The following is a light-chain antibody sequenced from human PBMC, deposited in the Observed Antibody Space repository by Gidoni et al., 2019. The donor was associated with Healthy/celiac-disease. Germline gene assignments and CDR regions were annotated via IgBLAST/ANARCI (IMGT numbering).Light chain of an antibody. Sequence: DIVMTQSPDSLAVSLGERATINCKSSQSVLYSSNNKNYLAWYQQKPGQPPNLLIYWASTRESGVPDRFSGSGSGTDFTLTISSLQAEDVAVYYCQQYYSSPLTFXGXTKVEIK. V-gene: IGKV4-1*01. CDR1: QSVLYSSNNKNY. CDR2: WAS. CDR3: QQYYSSPLT. J-gene: IGKJ4*01.